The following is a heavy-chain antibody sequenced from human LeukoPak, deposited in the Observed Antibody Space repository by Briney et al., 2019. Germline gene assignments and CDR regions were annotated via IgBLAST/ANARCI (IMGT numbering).Heavy chain of an antibody. V-gene: IGHV3-74*03. D-gene: IGHD6-13*01. Sequence: GGSLRLSCGASGFTFINYWMSWVRQAPGKGVVWVSSIYIDGSTTMYADSVRGGFTISRDNAKNMVYLQMNSLRAEDTAVYYCVRESSSSIYYYYDGMDVWGQGATVTVSS. CDR2: IYIDGSTT. CDR1: GFTFINYW. J-gene: IGHJ6*02. CDR3: VRESSSSIYYYYDGMDV.